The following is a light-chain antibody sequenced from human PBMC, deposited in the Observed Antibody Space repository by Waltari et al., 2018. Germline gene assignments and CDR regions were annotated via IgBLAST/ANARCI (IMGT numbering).Light chain of an antibody. Sequence: QSVLTQPPSVSAAAGQKVTISCSGSGSNIGNNFVSWYQQLPGTAPKRLIFCNNKRPSGIPDRFSGSKSGSSATLGIAGLQTGDEAEYYCGTWDSDLSVVFGGGTRLTVL. CDR2: CNN. CDR3: GTWDSDLSVV. V-gene: IGLV1-51*01. J-gene: IGLJ2*01. CDR1: GSNIGNNF.